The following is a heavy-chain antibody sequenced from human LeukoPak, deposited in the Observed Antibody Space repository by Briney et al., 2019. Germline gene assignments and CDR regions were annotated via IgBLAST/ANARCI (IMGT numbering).Heavy chain of an antibody. CDR3: AKDFVRWLRWGYMDV. J-gene: IGHJ6*03. CDR2: IRYDGSNK. D-gene: IGHD5-12*01. V-gene: IGHV3-30*02. CDR1: GFTFSSYG. Sequence: QPGGSLRLSCAASGFTFSSYGMHWDRQAPGEGLEWVAFIRYDGSNKYYADSVKGRFTISRDNSKNTLYLQMNSLRAEDTAVYYCAKDFVRWLRWGYMDVWGKGTTVTVSS.